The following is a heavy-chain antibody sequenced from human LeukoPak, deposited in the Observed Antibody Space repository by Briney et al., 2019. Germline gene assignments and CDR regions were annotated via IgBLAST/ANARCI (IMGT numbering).Heavy chain of an antibody. CDR3: ARGRYWGYDY. J-gene: IGHJ4*02. D-gene: IGHD7-27*01. V-gene: IGHV4-34*01. Sequence: SETLSLTCAVYGGSFSGYYWSWIRQPPGKGLEWIGEINHSGSTNYNPSLKSRVTISVDTSKNQFFLKLSSVTAADTAVYYCARGRYWGYDYWGQGTLVTVSS. CDR1: GGSFSGYY. CDR2: INHSGST.